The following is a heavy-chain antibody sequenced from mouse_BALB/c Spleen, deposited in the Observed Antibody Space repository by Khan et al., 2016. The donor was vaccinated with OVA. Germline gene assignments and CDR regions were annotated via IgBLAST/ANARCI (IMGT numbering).Heavy chain of an antibody. CDR2: ISTFYGDV. Sequence: QVQLKQSGTELVRPGVSVKISCKGSGYTFTDFAMHWVKQSHAKSLEWIGVISTFYGDVTYNQKFKGKVTMTVDTSSSTAYMELARLTSDDSAMYYCAGGSGEYRFAYWGQGTLVTVSA. D-gene: IGHD1-3*01. V-gene: IGHV1S137*01. CDR1: GYTFTDFA. J-gene: IGHJ3*01. CDR3: AGGSGEYRFAY.